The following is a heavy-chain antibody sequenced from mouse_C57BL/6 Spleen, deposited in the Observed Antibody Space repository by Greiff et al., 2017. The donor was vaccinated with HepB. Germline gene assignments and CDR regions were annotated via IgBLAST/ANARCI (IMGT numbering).Heavy chain of an antibody. CDR2: IHPNSGST. CDR3: AREDYYGSRLYFDY. CDR1: GYTFTSYW. V-gene: IGHV1-64*01. J-gene: IGHJ2*01. Sequence: QVQLQQPGAELVKPGASVKLSCKASGYTFTSYWMHWVKQRPGQGLEWIGMIHPNSGSTNYNEKFKSKATLTVDKSSSTAYMQLSSLTSEDSAVYYCAREDYYGSRLYFDYWGQGTTLTVSS. D-gene: IGHD1-1*01.